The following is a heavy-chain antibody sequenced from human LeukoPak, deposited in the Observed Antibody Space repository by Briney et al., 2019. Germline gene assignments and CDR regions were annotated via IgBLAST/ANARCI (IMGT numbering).Heavy chain of an antibody. V-gene: IGHV4-39*07. D-gene: IGHD3-22*01. CDR2: IYYSGST. J-gene: IGHJ4*02. CDR3: ASTVPYYHDSSGIFDY. CDR1: GGSISSSSYY. Sequence: SDTLSLTCTVSGGSISSSSYYWGWIRQPPGKGLEWIGSIYYSGSTYYNPSLKSRVTISVDTSKNQFSLKLSSVTAADTAVYYCASTVPYYHDSSGIFDYWGQGTLVAVSS.